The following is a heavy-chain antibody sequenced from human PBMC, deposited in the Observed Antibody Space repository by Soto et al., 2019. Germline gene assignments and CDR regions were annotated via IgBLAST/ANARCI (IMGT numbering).Heavy chain of an antibody. Sequence: SVKVSCKASGYTFTGYYMHWVRQAPGKELAGMGWINLFSGGTNYSQKFQGRITMTRDTAISTVYLELSRPRSDDTAVYYCASSSCAYFGSWGQGTLVTVSS. J-gene: IGHJ4*02. CDR3: ASSSCAYFGS. V-gene: IGHV1-2*02. CDR2: INLFSGGT. CDR1: GYTFTGYY.